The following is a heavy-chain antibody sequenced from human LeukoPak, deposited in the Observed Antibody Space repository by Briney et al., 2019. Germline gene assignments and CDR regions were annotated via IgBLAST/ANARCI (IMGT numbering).Heavy chain of an antibody. D-gene: IGHD3-10*01. CDR1: GYTFTGYY. V-gene: IGHV1-2*04. CDR3: ARDRIPAYGADYYYYYGMDV. J-gene: IGHJ6*02. Sequence: ASVKVSSKASGYTFTGYYMHWVRQAPGQGLEWMGWINPNSGGTNYAQKFQGWVTMTRDTSISTAYMELSRLRSDDTAVYYCARDRIPAYGADYYYYYGMDVWGQGTTVTVSS. CDR2: INPNSGGT.